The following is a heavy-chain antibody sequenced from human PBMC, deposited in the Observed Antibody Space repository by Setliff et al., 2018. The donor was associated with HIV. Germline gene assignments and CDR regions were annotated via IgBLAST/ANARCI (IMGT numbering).Heavy chain of an antibody. CDR1: GFTLSNYW. V-gene: IGHV3-74*01. CDR2: ISSDGSGT. D-gene: IGHD1-26*01. CDR3: ARDVPKSYSGSFLKY. Sequence: PGGSLRLSCAASGFTLSNYWMHWVRQAPGKGLEWVSRISSDGSGTDYADSVKGRFTISRDNAKSTLYLQMNSLRDEDTAVYYCARDVPKSYSGSFLKYWGQGTLVTVSS. J-gene: IGHJ4*02.